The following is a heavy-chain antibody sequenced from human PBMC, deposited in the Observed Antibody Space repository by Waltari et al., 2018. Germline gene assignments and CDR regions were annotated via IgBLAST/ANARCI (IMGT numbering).Heavy chain of an antibody. Sequence: QVLLQESGPGLVMPSETLSLTCTVSGDSMGNFFWSWLRQPAGKGLEWIALISSTGTTNYNPSLKSRVTMSVDTSRNQFSLRLSSVTAADTAVYYCARDLSTPPYNWFDPWGQGTLVTVSS. CDR2: ISSTGTT. J-gene: IGHJ5*02. CDR3: ARDLSTPPYNWFDP. CDR1: GDSMGNFF. V-gene: IGHV4-4*07.